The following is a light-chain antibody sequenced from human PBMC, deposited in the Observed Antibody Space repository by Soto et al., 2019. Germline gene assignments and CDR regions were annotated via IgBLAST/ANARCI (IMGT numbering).Light chain of an antibody. V-gene: IGLV2-14*01. Sequence: QSALTQPASVSGSPGQSITISCTGTSSDVGGYNYVSWYQQHPGKAPKLMIYEVSNRPSGVSNRFSGSKSDNTASLTISGLQAEDEADYYCSSYTSSTSYVFGTGTKPPS. CDR2: EVS. J-gene: IGLJ1*01. CDR1: SSDVGGYNY. CDR3: SSYTSSTSYV.